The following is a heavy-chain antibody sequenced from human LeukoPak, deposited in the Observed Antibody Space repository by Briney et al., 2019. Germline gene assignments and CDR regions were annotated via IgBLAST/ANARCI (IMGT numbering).Heavy chain of an antibody. CDR3: ARDSGGWGVGATGGSFDY. J-gene: IGHJ4*02. Sequence: PGGSLRLSCAASGFTFSSYSMNWVRQAPGKGLEWVSSISSSSSYIYYADPVKGRFTISRDNAKNSLYLQMNSLRAEDTAVYYCARDSGGWGVGATGGSFDYCGQGTLVTVSS. CDR1: GFTFSSYS. D-gene: IGHD1-26*01. CDR2: ISSSSSYI. V-gene: IGHV3-21*01.